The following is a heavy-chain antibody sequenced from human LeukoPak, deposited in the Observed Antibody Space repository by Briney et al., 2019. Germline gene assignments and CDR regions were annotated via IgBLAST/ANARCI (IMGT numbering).Heavy chain of an antibody. V-gene: IGHV3-11*01. CDR2: VSSSDNII. CDR3: AKDYIAVASGLFDP. D-gene: IGHD6-19*01. CDR1: GFTFSDYD. J-gene: IGHJ5*02. Sequence: GGSLRLSCAASGFTFSDYDMSWIRQAPGEGLEWVSYVSSSDNIIYYADSVKGRFTISRDNAKNSLYLQMNSLRAEDTAVYYCAKDYIAVASGLFDPWGQGTLITVSS.